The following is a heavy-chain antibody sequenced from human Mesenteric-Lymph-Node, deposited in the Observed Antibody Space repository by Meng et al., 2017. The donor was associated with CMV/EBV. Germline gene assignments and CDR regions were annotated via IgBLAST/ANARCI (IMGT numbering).Heavy chain of an antibody. D-gene: IGHD6-19*01. V-gene: IGHV3-21*04. Sequence: GESLKISCAVSGFTFNDYGMSWVRQAPGKGLEWVSSISSSSSYIYYADSVKGRFTISRDNAKNSLYLQMNSLRAEDTALYYCAKGPSVAGLDYWGQGTLVTVSS. CDR2: ISSSSSYI. J-gene: IGHJ4*02. CDR1: GFTFNDYG. CDR3: AKGPSVAGLDY.